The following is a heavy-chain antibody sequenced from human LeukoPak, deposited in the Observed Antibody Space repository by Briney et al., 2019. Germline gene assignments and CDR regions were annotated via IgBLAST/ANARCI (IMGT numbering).Heavy chain of an antibody. CDR1: GGSISSYY. Sequence: PSETLSLTCTVSGGSISSYYWSWIRQPAGKGLEWIGRIYTSGSTNYNPSLKSRVTMSVDTSKNQFSLKLSSVTAVDTAVYYCARSAYGSGSYNFDYWGQGTLVTVSS. J-gene: IGHJ4*02. V-gene: IGHV4-4*07. CDR2: IYTSGST. D-gene: IGHD3-10*01. CDR3: ARSAYGSGSYNFDY.